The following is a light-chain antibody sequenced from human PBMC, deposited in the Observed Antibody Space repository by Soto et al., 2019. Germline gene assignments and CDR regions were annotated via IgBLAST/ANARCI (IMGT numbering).Light chain of an antibody. CDR1: NSDIGDYNY. J-gene: IGLJ2*01. CDR3: SSYTSSSTVI. V-gene: IGLV2-14*01. Sequence: QSALTQPASVSGSPGQSITISCTGTNSDIGDYNYVSWYQQHPGKAPNLMIYEVSNRPSGVSNRFSGSKSGKKASLTISGLQAEDEADYYCSSYTSSSTVIFGGGTKLTVL. CDR2: EVS.